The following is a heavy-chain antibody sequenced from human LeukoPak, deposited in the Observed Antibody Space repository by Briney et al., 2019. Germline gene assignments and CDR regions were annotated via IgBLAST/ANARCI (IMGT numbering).Heavy chain of an antibody. V-gene: IGHV1-2*02. J-gene: IGHJ5*02. D-gene: IGHD2-15*01. CDR1: GYTFTGYY. CDR3: ARVRYCSGGSCYKFDP. Sequence: ASVKVSCKASGYTFTGYYMHWVRQAPGQGLKWMGWINPNSGGTNYAQKFQGRVTMTRDTSISTAYMELSRLRSDDTAVYYCARVRYCSGGSCYKFDPWGQGTLVTVSS. CDR2: INPNSGGT.